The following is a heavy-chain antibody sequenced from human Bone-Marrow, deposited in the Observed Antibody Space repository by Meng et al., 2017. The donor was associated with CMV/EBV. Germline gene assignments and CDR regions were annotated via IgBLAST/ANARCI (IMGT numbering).Heavy chain of an antibody. CDR2: INPNDDT. V-gene: IGHV1-2*02. CDR1: GYTVTDYY. Sequence: QGQQVQSGAEVKKPGASVKVSCKAYGYTVTDYYIHWVRQAPGQWLEWMGWINPNDDTNYAQNFQGRVTMTRDMSINTVYMELSRLTSDDTAVYYCARSSGWSRFDYWGLGTLVTVSS. D-gene: IGHD6-19*01. J-gene: IGHJ4*02. CDR3: ARSSGWSRFDY.